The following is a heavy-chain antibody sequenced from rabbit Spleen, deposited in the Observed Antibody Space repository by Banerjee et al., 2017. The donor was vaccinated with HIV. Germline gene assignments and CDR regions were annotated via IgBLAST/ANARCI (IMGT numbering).Heavy chain of an antibody. D-gene: IGHD3-1*01. CDR1: GFSFSSSYY. CDR3: ARDGYCLGWSIIQHYLNL. J-gene: IGHJ4*01. Sequence: QEQLVESGGDLVKPEGSLTLTCTASGFSFSSSYYRCWVRQAPGRGLEWIGCIGSGSANTYYASWTKGRFTISKTSSTTVSLKMTSLTASHPAAYSCARDGYCLGWSIIQHYLNLWGQGTLVTVS. V-gene: IGHV1S45*01. CDR2: IGSGSANT.